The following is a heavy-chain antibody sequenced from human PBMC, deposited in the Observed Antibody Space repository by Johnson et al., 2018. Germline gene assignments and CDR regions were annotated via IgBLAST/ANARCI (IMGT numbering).Heavy chain of an antibody. D-gene: IGHD2-15*01. V-gene: IGHV3-53*01. CDR1: GFTVSSNY. Sequence: VQLVQSGGGLVQPGGSLRLSCAASGFTVSSNYMSWVRQAPGKGLEWVSVIYSGGSTYYADSVKGRFTISRDNSKNTLYLQMNSLRAEDTAVYYCAREWLLGTYYYYYGMDVWGQGTTVTVSS. CDR2: IYSGGST. CDR3: AREWLLGTYYYYYGMDV. J-gene: IGHJ6*02.